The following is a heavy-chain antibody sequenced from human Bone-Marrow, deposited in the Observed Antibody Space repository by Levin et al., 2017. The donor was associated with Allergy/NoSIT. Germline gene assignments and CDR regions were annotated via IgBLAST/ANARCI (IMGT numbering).Heavy chain of an antibody. CDR3: APHKYGDSSDAFDI. J-gene: IGHJ3*02. CDR1: GFTFGDYA. D-gene: IGHD4-17*01. V-gene: IGHV3-49*04. Sequence: GESLKISCTTSGFTFGDYAMSWVRQAPGKGPEWIGFIRSKSHGGTPEYAASVKGRFTASRDDSKSIVYLQMNSLKTEDTAIYYCAPHKYGDSSDAFDIWGQGTMVTVSS. CDR2: IRSKSHGGTP.